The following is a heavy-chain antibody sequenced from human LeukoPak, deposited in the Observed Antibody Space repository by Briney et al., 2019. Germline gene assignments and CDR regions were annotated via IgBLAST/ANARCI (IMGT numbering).Heavy chain of an antibody. CDR1: GGTFSSYA. Sequence: SVKVSCKASGGTFSSYAISWVRQAPGQGLEWMGGIIPIFGTANYAQKFQGRVTITADESTSTAYMELSSLRSEDTAVYYCARAQQLRWTDYYYYMDVWGKGTTVTISS. J-gene: IGHJ6*03. V-gene: IGHV1-69*13. CDR3: ARAQQLRWTDYYYYMDV. CDR2: IIPIFGTA. D-gene: IGHD5-24*01.